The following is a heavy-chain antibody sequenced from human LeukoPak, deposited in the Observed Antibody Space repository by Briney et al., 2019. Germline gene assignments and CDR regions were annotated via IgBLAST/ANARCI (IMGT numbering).Heavy chain of an antibody. CDR3: ARVTYSSPDY. D-gene: IGHD6-13*01. CDR1: GGTFSSYA. CDR2: MNPSGNT. Sequence: ASVKVSCKASGGTFSSYAISWVRQAPGQGLEWMGWMNPSGNTGYAQKFQGRVTITRDTSISTAYMELSSLTSEDTAVYYCARVTYSSPDYWGQGTLVTVSS. J-gene: IGHJ4*02. V-gene: IGHV1-8*03.